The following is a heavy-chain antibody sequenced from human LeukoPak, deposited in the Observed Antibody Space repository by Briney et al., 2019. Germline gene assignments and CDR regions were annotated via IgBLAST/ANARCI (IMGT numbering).Heavy chain of an antibody. Sequence: GGSLRLSCAASGFTFDDYAMHWVRQAPGKGLEWVSGISWNSGSIGYADSVKGRFTISRDTSKNTLYLQMGSLRTEDMAVYYCARVGDFSVAAFDIWGQGTMVTVSS. V-gene: IGHV3-9*03. CDR3: ARVGDFSVAAFDI. J-gene: IGHJ3*02. CDR2: ISWNSGSI. CDR1: GFTFDDYA. D-gene: IGHD3-16*01.